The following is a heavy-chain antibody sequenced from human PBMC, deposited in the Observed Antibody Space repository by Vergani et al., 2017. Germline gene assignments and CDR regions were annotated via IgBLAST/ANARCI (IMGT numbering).Heavy chain of an antibody. J-gene: IGHJ6*03. CDR2: INHSGST. CDR1: GGSFSGYY. Sequence: QVQLQQWGAGLLKPSETLSLTCAVYGGSFSGYYWSWIRHPPGKGLEWIGEINHSGSTNYNPSLKSRVTISVDTSKNQFSLKLSSVTAADTAVYYCARDAGARRYYYYMDVWGKGP. CDR3: ARDAGARRYYYYMDV. V-gene: IGHV4-34*01.